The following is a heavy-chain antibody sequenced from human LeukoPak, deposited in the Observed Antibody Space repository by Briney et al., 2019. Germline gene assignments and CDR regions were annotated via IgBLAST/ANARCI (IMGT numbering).Heavy chain of an antibody. J-gene: IGHJ3*02. D-gene: IGHD3-3*01. V-gene: IGHV1-3*01. CDR2: INAGNGNT. CDR3: AGVLRFLEWVDALDI. Sequence: ASVKVSCKASGYTFTSYAMHWVRQAPGQRLEWMGWINAGNGNTKYSQKFQGRVTITRDTSASTAYMELSSLRSEDTAVYYCAGVLRFLEWVDALDIWGQGTMVTVSS. CDR1: GYTFTSYA.